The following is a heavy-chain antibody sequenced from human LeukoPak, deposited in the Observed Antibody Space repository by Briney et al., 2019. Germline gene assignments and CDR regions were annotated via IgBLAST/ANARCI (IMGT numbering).Heavy chain of an antibody. Sequence: GGSLRLSCAASGFTFTTYKMNWVRQAPGKGLEWVSHISSSSSTIYYADSVKGRFTISRDNAKNSLYLQMHSLRAEDTAVYYCARDGLGVATDFDYWGQGTLVTVSS. J-gene: IGHJ4*02. CDR1: GFTFTTYK. CDR2: ISSSSSTI. V-gene: IGHV3-48*01. CDR3: ARDGLGVATDFDY. D-gene: IGHD5-12*01.